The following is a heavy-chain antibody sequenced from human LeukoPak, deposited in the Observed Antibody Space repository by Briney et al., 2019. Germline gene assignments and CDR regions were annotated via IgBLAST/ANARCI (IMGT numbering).Heavy chain of an antibody. CDR2: ISSSSSYI. D-gene: IGHD1-14*01. J-gene: IGHJ6*02. CDR3: AKGAGIHYYYGMDV. V-gene: IGHV3-21*01. CDR1: GFTFSSYS. Sequence: GSLRLSCSASGFTFSSYSMNWVRQAPGKGLEWVSSISSSSSYIYYADSVKGRFTISRDNSKNTLYLQMNSLRAEDTAVYYCAKGAGIHYYYGMDVWGQGTTVTASS.